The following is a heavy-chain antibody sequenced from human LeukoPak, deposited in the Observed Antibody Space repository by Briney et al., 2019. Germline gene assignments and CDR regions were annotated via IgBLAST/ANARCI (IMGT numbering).Heavy chain of an antibody. D-gene: IGHD2-2*01. CDR1: GGTFSSYA. Sequence: SVKVSCKASGGTFSSYAISWVRQAPGQRLEWMGGIIPIFGTANYAQKFQGRVTITADESTSTAYMELSSLRSEDTAVYYCARVGGYCSSTSCRNWFDPWGQGTLVTVSS. V-gene: IGHV1-69*13. J-gene: IGHJ5*02. CDR2: IIPIFGTA. CDR3: ARVGGYCSSTSCRNWFDP.